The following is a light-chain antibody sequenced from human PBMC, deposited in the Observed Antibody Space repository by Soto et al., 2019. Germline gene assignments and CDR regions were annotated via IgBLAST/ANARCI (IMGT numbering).Light chain of an antibody. J-gene: IGLJ1*01. CDR3: SSYTTSNTRQIV. CDR1: SSDVGGYNY. V-gene: IGLV2-14*03. CDR2: DVT. Sequence: QCVLTQPASGSGFPGQSISISYTRTSSDVGGYNYVSWYQHHPGKAPKLIIYDVTNRPSGVSNPFSGSKSGNTASLTISGLQPEDEADYYCSSYTTSNTRQIVFGTGTEVTVL.